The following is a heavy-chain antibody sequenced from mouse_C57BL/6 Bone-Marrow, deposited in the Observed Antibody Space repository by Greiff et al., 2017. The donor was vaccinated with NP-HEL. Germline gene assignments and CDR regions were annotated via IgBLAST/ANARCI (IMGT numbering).Heavy chain of an antibody. J-gene: IGHJ1*03. CDR2: IDPSDSYT. CDR1: GYTFNSYW. Sequence: QVQLKQPGAELVRPGTSVKLSCKASGYTFNSYWMHWVKQRPGQGLEWIGVIDPSDSYTNYNQKFKGKATLTVDTSSSTAYMQLSSLTSEDSAVYYCARYDRYWYFDVWGTGTTVTVSS. V-gene: IGHV1-59*01. CDR3: ARYDRYWYFDV. D-gene: IGHD2-12*01.